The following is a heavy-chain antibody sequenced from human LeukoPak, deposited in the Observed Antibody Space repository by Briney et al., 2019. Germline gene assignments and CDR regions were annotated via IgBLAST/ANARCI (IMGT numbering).Heavy chain of an antibody. CDR2: IYYSGTT. Sequence: SETLSLTCTVSGGSISNYYWNWIRQPPGKGLEWIGYIYYSGTTNYNPSLKSRVSMSVDTSKNQFSLKLSSVTAADTAVYYCARESDDHNLWFGELLSTNWFDPWGQGTLVTVSS. CDR3: ARESDDHNLWFGELLSTNWFDP. D-gene: IGHD3-10*01. V-gene: IGHV4-59*01. CDR1: GGSISNYY. J-gene: IGHJ5*02.